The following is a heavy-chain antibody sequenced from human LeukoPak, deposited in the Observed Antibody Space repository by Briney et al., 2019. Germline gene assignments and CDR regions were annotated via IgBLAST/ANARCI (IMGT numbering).Heavy chain of an antibody. J-gene: IGHJ4*02. Sequence: ASVKVSFKASGYTYTKYHMHWLRQAPGQGREWMGMFNAGGGDSTYAQKVQGRVTMTRDTSTSTVYMEVRSLRSEETAVYYCARENGGEDYWGQGILVTVSS. CDR1: GYTYTKYH. CDR2: FNAGGGDS. D-gene: IGHD2-21*01. CDR3: ARENGGEDY. V-gene: IGHV1-46*01.